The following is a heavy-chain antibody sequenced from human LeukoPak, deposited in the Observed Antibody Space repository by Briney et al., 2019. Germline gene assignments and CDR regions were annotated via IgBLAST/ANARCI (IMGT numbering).Heavy chain of an antibody. J-gene: IGHJ4*02. CDR2: INHSGST. D-gene: IGHD4-11*01. CDR3: ARSSNYSSFDC. V-gene: IGHV4-34*01. CDR1: RGSISGYY. Sequence: SETLSLTCTVFRGSISGYYWSWIRQPPGKGLEWIGEINHSGSTNYNPSLKSRVTISVDTSKNQFSLKLSSVTAADTAVYYCARSSNYSSFDCWGQGTLVTVSS.